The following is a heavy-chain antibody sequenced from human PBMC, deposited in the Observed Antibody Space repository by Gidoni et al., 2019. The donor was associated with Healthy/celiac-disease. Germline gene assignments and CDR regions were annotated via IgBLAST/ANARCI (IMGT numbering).Heavy chain of an antibody. Sequence: EVQLVQSGAEGKKPGESLTLSCKGSGYSITNYWIGWVRHMPGKGLEWMGIIYPGDSHTRYSASFQGQVTISADKSISTAYLQWSILKASDTAMYYCARQREYYDSSGYYFDYWGQGTLVTVSS. V-gene: IGHV5-51*01. J-gene: IGHJ4*02. CDR2: IYPGDSHT. CDR3: ARQREYYDSSGYYFDY. CDR1: GYSITNYW. D-gene: IGHD3-22*01.